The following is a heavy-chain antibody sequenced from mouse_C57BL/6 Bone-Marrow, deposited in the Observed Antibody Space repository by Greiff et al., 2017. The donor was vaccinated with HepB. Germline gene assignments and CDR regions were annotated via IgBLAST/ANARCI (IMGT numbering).Heavy chain of an antibody. CDR3: ARLGTTVVEDYFDN. D-gene: IGHD1-1*01. J-gene: IGHJ2*01. CDR1: GYAFSSYW. V-gene: IGHV1-80*01. Sequence: VQLQQSGAELVKPGASVKISCKASGYAFSSYWMNWVKQRPGKGLEWIGQIYPGDGDTNYNGKFKGKATLTADKSSSTAYMQLSSLTSEDSAVYFCARLGTTVVEDYFDNWGQGTTLTVSS. CDR2: IYPGDGDT.